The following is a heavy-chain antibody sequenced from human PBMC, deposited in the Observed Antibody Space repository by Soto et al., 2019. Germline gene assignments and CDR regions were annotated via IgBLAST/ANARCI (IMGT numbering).Heavy chain of an antibody. CDR2: IYYTGST. CDR1: GGTMIRGCHP. V-gene: IGHV4-61*01. D-gene: IGHD3-16*01. CDR3: AREGENLCALDY. J-gene: IGHJ4*02. Sequence: LSIRGTVCGGTMIRGCHPVSCNRQNPGEGLEWIGYIYYTGSTNYNPSLKSRVTISVDTSKNQFSLKLSSVTAADTAVYYCAREGENLCALDYCVQGTLFTVSS.